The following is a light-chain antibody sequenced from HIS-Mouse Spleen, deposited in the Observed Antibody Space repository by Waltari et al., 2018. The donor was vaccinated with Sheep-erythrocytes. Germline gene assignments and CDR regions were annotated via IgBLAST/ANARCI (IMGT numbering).Light chain of an antibody. Sequence: QSVLTQPPSVSEAPRQRVTISCSGSSSNIGHNAVNWYQQLPGKAPKLLIYYDDLLPSGVSDRFSGSKSGTSASLAISGLQSEDEADYYCCSYAGSYNHVFATGTKVTVL. J-gene: IGLJ1*01. CDR1: SSNIGHNA. V-gene: IGLV1-36*01. CDR3: CSYAGSYNHV. CDR2: YDD.